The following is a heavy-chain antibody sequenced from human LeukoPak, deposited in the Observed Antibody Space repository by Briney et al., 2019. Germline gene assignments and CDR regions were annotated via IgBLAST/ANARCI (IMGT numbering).Heavy chain of an antibody. V-gene: IGHV1-3*03. CDR2: INPVNGNT. Sequence: GASVKVSCKASGYTFTSFAVHWVRQAPGQSLEWMGWINPVNGNTKYSQEFQGRVTISRDTSASTAYMELTYLRSEDTAVYYCARDRPQTGAFDMWGQGTMVTVSS. D-gene: IGHD3-9*01. CDR3: ARDRPQTGAFDM. J-gene: IGHJ3*02. CDR1: GYTFTSFA.